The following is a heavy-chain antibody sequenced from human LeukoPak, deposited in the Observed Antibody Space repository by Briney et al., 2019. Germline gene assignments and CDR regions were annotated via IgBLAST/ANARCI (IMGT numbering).Heavy chain of an antibody. J-gene: IGHJ4*02. CDR1: GFTFSDYY. V-gene: IGHV3-11*01. CDR3: ARGYYYDSSGYYPFDY. CDR2: ISSSGSTI. Sequence: PGESLRLSCAASGFTFSDYYMSWIRQAPGKGLEWVSYISSSGSTIYYADSVKGRFTISRDNAKNSLYLQMNSLRAEDTAVYYCARGYYYDSSGYYPFDYWGQGTLVTVSS. D-gene: IGHD3-22*01.